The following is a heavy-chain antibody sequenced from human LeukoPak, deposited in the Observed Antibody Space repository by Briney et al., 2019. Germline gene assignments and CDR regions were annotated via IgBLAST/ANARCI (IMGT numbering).Heavy chain of an antibody. V-gene: IGHV3-30-3*01. CDR2: ISYDGSNK. D-gene: IGHD6-13*01. J-gene: IGHJ4*02. CDR3: ARDLAATGTLIDS. CDR1: EFTFSNYA. Sequence: GGSLRLSRAASEFTFSNYAIHWVRQAPGKGLEWVAVISYDGSNKQYADSVKGRFTISRDNSKNTLYLQMNSLRAEDTAVYYCARDLAATGTLIDSWGQGTLVSVSS.